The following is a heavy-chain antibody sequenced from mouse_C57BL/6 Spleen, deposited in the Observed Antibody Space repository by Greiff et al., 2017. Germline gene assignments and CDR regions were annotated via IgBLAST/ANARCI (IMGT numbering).Heavy chain of an antibody. J-gene: IGHJ4*01. D-gene: IGHD1-1*01. Sequence: VQLQQSGAELARPGASVKLSCKASGYTFTSYGISWVKQRTGQGLEWIGEIYPRSGNTYYNEKFKGKATLTADKSSSTAYMELRSLTSEDSAVYVCARRGVVEPYYYAMDYWGQGTSVTVSS. CDR1: GYTFTSYG. CDR3: ARRGVVEPYYYAMDY. CDR2: IYPRSGNT. V-gene: IGHV1-81*01.